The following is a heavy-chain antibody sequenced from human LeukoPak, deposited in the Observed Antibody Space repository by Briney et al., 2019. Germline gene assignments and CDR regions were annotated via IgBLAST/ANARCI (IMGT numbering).Heavy chain of an antibody. V-gene: IGHV3-53*01. J-gene: IGHJ4*02. Sequence: GGSLRLSCAVSGFTVSSNSMSWVRQAPGKGLEWVPILYSGGGTDYADSVKGRFTISRDNSKNTLYLGMNSLRVEDTAVYYCAREYCSGGSCYRRQYYFDYWGQGTLVTVSS. CDR1: GFTVSSNS. D-gene: IGHD2-15*01. CDR2: LYSGGGT. CDR3: AREYCSGGSCYRRQYYFDY.